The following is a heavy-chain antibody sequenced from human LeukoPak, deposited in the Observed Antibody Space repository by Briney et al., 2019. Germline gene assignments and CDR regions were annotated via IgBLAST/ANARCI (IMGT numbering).Heavy chain of an antibody. CDR3: AKDLAYYYDSSGYLPYYYYYMDV. D-gene: IGHD3-22*01. J-gene: IGHJ6*03. V-gene: IGHV3-21*04. Sequence: GGSLRLSCAASGFTFSSYSMNWVRQAPGKGLEWVSSISSSSSYIYYADSVKGRFTISRDNAKNTLYLQMNSLRAEDTAVYYCAKDLAYYYDSSGYLPYYYYYMDVWGKGTTVTVSS. CDR1: GFTFSSYS. CDR2: ISSSSSYI.